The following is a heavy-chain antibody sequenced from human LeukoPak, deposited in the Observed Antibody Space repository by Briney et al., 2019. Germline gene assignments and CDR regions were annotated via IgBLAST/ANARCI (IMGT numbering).Heavy chain of an antibody. CDR3: AKSGSSWYVFSPDY. D-gene: IGHD6-13*01. Sequence: PGGSLRLSCAASGFTVSSNYMSWVRQAPGKGLEWVSVIYSGGSTYYADSVKGRFTISRDNSKNTLYLQMNSLRAEDTAVYYCAKSGSSWYVFSPDYWGQGTLVTVSS. CDR1: GFTVSSNY. V-gene: IGHV3-53*01. J-gene: IGHJ4*02. CDR2: IYSGGST.